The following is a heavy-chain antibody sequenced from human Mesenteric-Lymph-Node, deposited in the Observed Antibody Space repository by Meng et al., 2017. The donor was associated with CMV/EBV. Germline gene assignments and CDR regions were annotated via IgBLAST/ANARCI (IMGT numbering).Heavy chain of an antibody. D-gene: IGHD3-10*01. J-gene: IGHJ6*02. CDR3: ARGHILLWFGELLSLPGAYYGMDV. CDR1: GFTFSSYS. V-gene: IGHV3-21*01. CDR2: ISSSISYI. Sequence: GESLKISCAASGFTFSSYSMNWVRQAPGKGLEWVSSISSSISYIYYADSVKGRFTISRDNAKNSLYLQMNILRAEDTAVYYCARGHILLWFGELLSLPGAYYGMDVWGQGTTVTVSS.